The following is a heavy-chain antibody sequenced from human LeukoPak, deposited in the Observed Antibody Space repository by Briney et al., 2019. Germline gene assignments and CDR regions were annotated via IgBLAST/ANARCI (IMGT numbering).Heavy chain of an antibody. Sequence: SETLSLTCSVSSGSISSSYWSWIRQPAGKGLEWIGRIYTSGSTNYNPSLKSRVTISLDTSKNHFSLNLSSVTAADTAVYYCARVTGYMIEDYFDYWGQGTLVTVSS. V-gene: IGHV4-4*07. CDR2: IYTSGST. CDR1: SGSISSSY. D-gene: IGHD3-22*01. J-gene: IGHJ4*02. CDR3: ARVTGYMIEDYFDY.